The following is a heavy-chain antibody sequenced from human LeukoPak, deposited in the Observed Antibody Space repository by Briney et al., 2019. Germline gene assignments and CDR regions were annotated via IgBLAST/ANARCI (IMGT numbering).Heavy chain of an antibody. V-gene: IGHV1-2*02. CDR3: ARDLSAGDGYIIRALDAFDI. CDR1: GYTFTGYY. Sequence: ASVKVSCKASGYTFTGYYMHWVRQAPGQGLEWMGWINPNSGGTNYAQKLQGRVTMTTDTSTSTAYMELRSLRSDDTAVYYCARDLSAGDGYIIRALDAFDIWGQGTMVTVSS. D-gene: IGHD5-24*01. J-gene: IGHJ3*02. CDR2: INPNSGGT.